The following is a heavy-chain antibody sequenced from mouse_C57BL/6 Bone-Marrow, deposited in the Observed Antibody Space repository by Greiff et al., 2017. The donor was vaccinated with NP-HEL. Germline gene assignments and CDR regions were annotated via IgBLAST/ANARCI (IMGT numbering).Heavy chain of an antibody. CDR2: ISDGGSYT. J-gene: IGHJ4*01. V-gene: IGHV5-4*03. Sequence: EVKLEESGGGLVKPGGSLKLSCAASGFTFSSYAMSWVRQTPEKRLEWVATISDGGSYTYYPDNVKGRFTISRDNAKNNLYLQMSHLKSEDTAMYYCARPFYWGQGTSVTVSS. CDR3: ARPFY. CDR1: GFTFSSYA.